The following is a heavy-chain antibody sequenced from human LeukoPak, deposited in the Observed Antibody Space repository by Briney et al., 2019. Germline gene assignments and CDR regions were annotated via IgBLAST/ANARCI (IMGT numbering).Heavy chain of an antibody. CDR2: ISAYNGNT. D-gene: IGHD1-26*01. CDR3: ARDGLYSGSYPSPGY. Sequence: ATVKVSCKASGYTFTSYGISWVRQAPGQGLEWMGWISAYNGNTNYAQKLQGRVTMTTDTSTRTAYVELRSLRSDDTAVYYCARDGLYSGSYPSPGYWGQGTLVTVSS. CDR1: GYTFTSYG. V-gene: IGHV1-18*01. J-gene: IGHJ4*02.